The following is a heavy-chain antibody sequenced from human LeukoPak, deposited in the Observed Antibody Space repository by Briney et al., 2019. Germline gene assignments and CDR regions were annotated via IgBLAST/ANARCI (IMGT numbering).Heavy chain of an antibody. V-gene: IGHV3-21*01. Sequence: GGSLRLSCAASGFTFSSYAIDWVRQAPGKGLEWVSSISSSSRYIYYANSMKGRFTISRDNAKNSLYLQMNSLRAEDTAVYYCARLYDGSAYHADHFDYWGQGTLVIVSS. CDR3: ARLYDGSAYHADHFDY. CDR1: GFTFSSYA. CDR2: ISSSSRYI. J-gene: IGHJ4*02. D-gene: IGHD3-22*01.